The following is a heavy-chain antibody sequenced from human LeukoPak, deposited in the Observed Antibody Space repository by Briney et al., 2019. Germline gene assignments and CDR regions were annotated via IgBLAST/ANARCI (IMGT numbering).Heavy chain of an antibody. J-gene: IGHJ4*02. Sequence: ASETLSLTCAVYGGSLSGYYWSWISQPPGKGLEWIGEINHSGSTNYNPSLKSRVTISVDTSKNQFSLKLSSVTAADTAVYYCARWGIVGAGPFDYWGQGTLVTVSS. D-gene: IGHD1-26*01. CDR1: GGSLSGYY. V-gene: IGHV4-34*01. CDR3: ARWGIVGAGPFDY. CDR2: INHSGST.